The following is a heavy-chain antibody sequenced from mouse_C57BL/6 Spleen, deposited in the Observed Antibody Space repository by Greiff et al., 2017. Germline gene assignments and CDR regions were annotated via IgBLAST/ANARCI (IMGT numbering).Heavy chain of an antibody. Sequence: QVQLQQPGAELVKPGASVKVSCKASGYTFTSYWMHWVKQRPGQGLEWIGRIHPSDSATNYNQKFKGKATLTVDKSSSTAYMQRSRLTAEDSEVYYCEIKRDWGGYFDVWGTGTTVTVSS. CDR2: IHPSDSAT. D-gene: IGHD4-1*01. CDR1: GYTFTSYW. J-gene: IGHJ1*03. V-gene: IGHV1-74*01. CDR3: EIKRDWGGYFDV.